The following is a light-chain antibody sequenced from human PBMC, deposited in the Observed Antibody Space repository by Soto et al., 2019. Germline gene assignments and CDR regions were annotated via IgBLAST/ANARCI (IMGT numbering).Light chain of an antibody. CDR2: GAS. V-gene: IGKV1-39*01. Sequence: DIQMTQSPSSLSASVGDRVTISCRASQTISTYLNWSQKKPGNAPKLLMFGASSLHGGFPSRFSGCGSGTEFTLTISELQPEDCGAYYCHQSYDTPHTFGGGPKVEI. CDR1: QTISTY. J-gene: IGKJ4*01. CDR3: HQSYDTPHT.